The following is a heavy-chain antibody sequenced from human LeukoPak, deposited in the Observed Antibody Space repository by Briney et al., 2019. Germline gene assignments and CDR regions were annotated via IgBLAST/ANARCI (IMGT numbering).Heavy chain of an antibody. Sequence: PGGSLRLSCAASGFTFSNYYMNWVRQAPGKGLEWVANIKEDGSEKYYVDFVKGRFTISRDNSKNPLYLQMNSLRAEDTAVYYCAKDLVEMATISYYYGMDVWGQGTTVTVSS. J-gene: IGHJ6*02. V-gene: IGHV3-7*01. CDR3: AKDLVEMATISYYYGMDV. CDR2: IKEDGSEK. D-gene: IGHD5-24*01. CDR1: GFTFSNYY.